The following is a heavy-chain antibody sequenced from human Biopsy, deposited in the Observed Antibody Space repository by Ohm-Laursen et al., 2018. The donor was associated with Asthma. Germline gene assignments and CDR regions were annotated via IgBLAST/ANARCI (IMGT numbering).Heavy chain of an antibody. J-gene: IGHJ6*02. Sequence: SQTLSLTCTVGGAYIGSRDHHWSWIRQSPGTGPEWIGFVFWSGTTHYNRSLERRLSISIDTTRNEFSMTLRSATAADTAVYFCARVASYGDLYFGIDVWGPGTTVSVS. CDR2: VFWSGTT. D-gene: IGHD4-17*01. CDR3: ARVASYGDLYFGIDV. CDR1: GAYIGSRDHH. V-gene: IGHV4-30-4*01.